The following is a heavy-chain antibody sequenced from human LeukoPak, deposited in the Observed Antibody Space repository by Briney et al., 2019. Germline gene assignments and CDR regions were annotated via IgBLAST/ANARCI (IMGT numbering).Heavy chain of an antibody. CDR3: ARWGPRSSGWYHFDY. CDR2: IYYSGST. V-gene: IGHV4-59*08. J-gene: IGHJ4*02. Sequence: SETLSLTCTVSGGSISSYYWSWIRQPPGKGQEWIGYIYYSGSTNYNPSLKSRVTISVDTSKNQFSLKLSSVTAADTAVYYCARWGPRSSGWYHFDYWGQGTLVTVSS. D-gene: IGHD6-19*01. CDR1: GGSISSYY.